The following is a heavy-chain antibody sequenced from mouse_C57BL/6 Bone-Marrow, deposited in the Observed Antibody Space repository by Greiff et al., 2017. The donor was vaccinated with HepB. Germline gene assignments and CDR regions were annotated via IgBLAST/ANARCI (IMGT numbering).Heavy chain of an antibody. D-gene: IGHD2-4*01. Sequence: VQGVESGAELVRPGTSVKMSCKASGYTFTNYWIGWAKQRPGHGLEWIGDIYPGGGYTNYNEKFKGKATLTADKSSSTAYMQFSSLTSEDSAIYYCARLIYYDYRFDYWGQGTTLTVSS. CDR2: IYPGGGYT. J-gene: IGHJ2*01. CDR3: ARLIYYDYRFDY. V-gene: IGHV1-63*01. CDR1: GYTFTNYW.